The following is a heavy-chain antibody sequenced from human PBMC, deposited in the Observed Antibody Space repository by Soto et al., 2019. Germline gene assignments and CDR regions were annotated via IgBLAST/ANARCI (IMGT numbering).Heavy chain of an antibody. CDR1: GGSISSYY. Sequence: SETLSLTCTVSGGSISSYYWSWIRQPPGKGLEWIGYIYYSGSTNYNPSLKSRVTISVDTSKNQFSLKLSSVTAADTAVYYCARLLTDWNDFGVDYWGQGTLVTSPQ. CDR2: IYYSGST. V-gene: IGHV4-59*01. CDR3: ARLLTDWNDFGVDY. D-gene: IGHD1-1*01. J-gene: IGHJ4*02.